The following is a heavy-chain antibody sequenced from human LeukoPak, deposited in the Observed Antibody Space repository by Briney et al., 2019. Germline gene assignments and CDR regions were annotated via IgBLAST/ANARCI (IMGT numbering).Heavy chain of an antibody. CDR2: IYYSGST. CDR3: ARVPPIHPPSKGPSWFDP. J-gene: IGHJ5*02. D-gene: IGHD4-11*01. CDR1: GGSISSGDYY. Sequence: PSETLSLTCTVSGGSISSGDYYWSWIRQPPGKGLEWIGYIYYSGSTYYNPFLKSRVTISVDTSKNQFSLKLSSVTAADTAVYYCARVPPIHPPSKGPSWFDPWGQGTLVTVSS. V-gene: IGHV4-30-4*08.